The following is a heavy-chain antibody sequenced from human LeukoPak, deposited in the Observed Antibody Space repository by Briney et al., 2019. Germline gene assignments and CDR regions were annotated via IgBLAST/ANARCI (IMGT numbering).Heavy chain of an antibody. CDR3: AKGPYDSSGYYDPLADY. Sequence: PGGSLRLSCAASGFTFGTYAMTWVRQAPGKGLEWVSVISGSGASTNYADSVKGRFIISRDNSKNTLYLQMNSLRAEDTAVYYCAKGPYDSSGYYDPLADYWGQGTLVTVSS. CDR1: GFTFGTYA. CDR2: ISGSGAST. V-gene: IGHV3-23*01. D-gene: IGHD3-22*01. J-gene: IGHJ4*02.